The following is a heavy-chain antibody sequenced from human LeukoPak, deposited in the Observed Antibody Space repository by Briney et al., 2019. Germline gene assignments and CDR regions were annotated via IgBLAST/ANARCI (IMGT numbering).Heavy chain of an antibody. Sequence: ASVKVSCKASGYTFTGYYMHWVRQAPGQGLEWMGWINPDSGGTNNAQKFQGRVTMTRDTSISTAYMGLSRLRSDDTAVYYCARPFYDTLDSDAFDFWGQGTTVIVSS. CDR2: INPDSGGT. V-gene: IGHV1-2*02. CDR3: ARPFYDTLDSDAFDF. CDR1: GYTFTGYY. D-gene: IGHD2/OR15-2a*01. J-gene: IGHJ3*01.